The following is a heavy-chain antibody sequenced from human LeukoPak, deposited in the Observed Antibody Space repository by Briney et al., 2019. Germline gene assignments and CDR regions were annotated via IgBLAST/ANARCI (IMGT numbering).Heavy chain of an antibody. CDR1: GGSISSGDYY. CDR2: IYTSGST. V-gene: IGHV4-61*02. Sequence: TLSLTCTVSGGSISSGDYYWSWIRQPAGKGLEWIGRIYTSGSTNYNPSLKSRITMSVDTSKNQFSLRLSSVTAADTAVYYCARDGNRFKPSKFLDAFDIWGQGTMVTVSS. J-gene: IGHJ3*02. D-gene: IGHD3-3*01. CDR3: ARDGNRFKPSKFLDAFDI.